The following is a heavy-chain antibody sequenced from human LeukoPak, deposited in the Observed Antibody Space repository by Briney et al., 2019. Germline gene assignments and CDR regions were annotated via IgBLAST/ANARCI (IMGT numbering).Heavy chain of an antibody. CDR2: IRSKAYGGTT. D-gene: IGHD3-9*01. CDR3: TRTTTILRYFDWSSDY. Sequence: GGSLRLSCTASGFTFGDYAVSWVRQAPGKGLEWVGFIRSKAYGGTTEYAASVKGRFTISRDDSKSIAYLQMNSLKTEDTAVYYCTRTTTILRYFDWSSDYWGQGTLVTVSS. J-gene: IGHJ4*02. V-gene: IGHV3-49*04. CDR1: GFTFGDYA.